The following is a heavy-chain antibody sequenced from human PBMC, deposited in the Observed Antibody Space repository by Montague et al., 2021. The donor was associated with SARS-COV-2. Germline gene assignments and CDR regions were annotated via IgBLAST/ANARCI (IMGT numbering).Heavy chain of an antibody. CDR2: IYTSGST. Sequence: TLSLTCTVSGGSISSGSYYWSWIRQPAGKGLEWIGRIYTSGSTNYNPSLNSRVTISVDTSMNHFSLKLSSVTAADTAVYYCASLLWLRGAFDIWGQGTMVTVSS. CDR3: ASLLWLRGAFDI. V-gene: IGHV4-61*02. D-gene: IGHD5-12*01. CDR1: GGSISSGSYY. J-gene: IGHJ3*02.